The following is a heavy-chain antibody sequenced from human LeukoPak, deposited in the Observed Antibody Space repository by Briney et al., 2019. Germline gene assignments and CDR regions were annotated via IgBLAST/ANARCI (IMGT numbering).Heavy chain of an antibody. D-gene: IGHD5-24*01. CDR3: ARATAIYYFDY. V-gene: IGHV4-34*01. Sequence: SETLSLTCAVYGGSFSGYYWSWIRQPPGKGLEWIGEINHSGSTNYNPSLKSRVTISVDTSKNQFSLKLSSVTAADTAVYYCARATAIYYFDYWGQGTLVTVSS. CDR1: GGSFSGYY. J-gene: IGHJ4*02. CDR2: INHSGST.